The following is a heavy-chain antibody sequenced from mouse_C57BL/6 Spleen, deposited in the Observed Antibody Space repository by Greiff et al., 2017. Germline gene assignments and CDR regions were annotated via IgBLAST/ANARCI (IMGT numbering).Heavy chain of an antibody. J-gene: IGHJ2*01. Sequence: QVQLQQPGAELVMPGASVKLSCKASGYTFTSYWMHWVKQRPGQGLEWIGEIDPSDSYTNYNQKFKGKSTLTVDKSSSTAYMQLSSLTSEDSAVYYCARGVEDYYFGDWGQGTTLTVSS. D-gene: IGHD1-1*01. CDR3: ARGVEDYYFGD. CDR2: IDPSDSYT. CDR1: GYTFTSYW. V-gene: IGHV1-69*01.